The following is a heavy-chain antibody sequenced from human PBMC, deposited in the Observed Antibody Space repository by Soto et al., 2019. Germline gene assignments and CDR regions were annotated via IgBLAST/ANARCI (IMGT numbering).Heavy chain of an antibody. CDR1: GFTFKNYA. Sequence: EVQLLESGGGLVQPGGCLRLSCAASGFTFKNYAMAWVRQAPGKGLEWVAAVTNSGSRTYYADSVKGRFTISRDNSKSTLQLQMSSLSDEDTADYFCVKELYSGSYWVLDHWGQGTLVTVSS. J-gene: IGHJ4*02. V-gene: IGHV3-23*01. D-gene: IGHD1-26*01. CDR3: VKELYSGSYWVLDH. CDR2: VTNSGSRT.